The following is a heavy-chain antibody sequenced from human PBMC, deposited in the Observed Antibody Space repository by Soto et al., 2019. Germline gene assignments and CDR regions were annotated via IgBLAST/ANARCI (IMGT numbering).Heavy chain of an antibody. J-gene: IGHJ4*02. V-gene: IGHV4-59*08. Sequence: SETLSLTCIVSGGSISNYYWSWIRQPPGKGLEWIGYIYYSGSTNYNPSLTSRVTISVDTSNNQFSLKLNSVTAADTAVYYCARPSSYRRWEFDYWGQGILVTVS. CDR3: ARPSSYRRWEFDY. D-gene: IGHD1-26*01. CDR2: IYYSGST. CDR1: GGSISNYY.